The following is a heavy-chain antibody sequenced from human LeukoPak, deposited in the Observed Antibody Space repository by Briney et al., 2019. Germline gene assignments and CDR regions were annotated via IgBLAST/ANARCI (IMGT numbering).Heavy chain of an antibody. J-gene: IGHJ4*02. D-gene: IGHD3-10*01. CDR3: AQEIFGSGSYPDF. CDR1: GFAFNTYA. Sequence: GGSLRDSSAASGFAFNTYAMHWVRQAPGQGLEWVALIWHDGSNIFYSNSLRGHVTISRDTSNVTVTLQTNNLRPEDTAVYYCAQEIFGSGSYPDFWGQGTLVTVSS. CDR2: IWHDGSNI. V-gene: IGHV3-33*06.